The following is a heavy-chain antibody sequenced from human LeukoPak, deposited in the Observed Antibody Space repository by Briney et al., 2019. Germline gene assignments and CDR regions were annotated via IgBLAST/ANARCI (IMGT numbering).Heavy chain of an antibody. V-gene: IGHV1-2*02. D-gene: IGHD3-22*01. CDR3: ARPITMIVVQDAFDI. Sequence: ASVKVSCKASGYTFTSYYMHWVRQAPGQGLEWMGWINPNSGGTNHAQKFQGRVTMTRDTSISTAYMELSRLRSDDTAVYYCARPITMIVVQDAFDIWGQGTMVTVSS. J-gene: IGHJ3*02. CDR2: INPNSGGT. CDR1: GYTFTSYY.